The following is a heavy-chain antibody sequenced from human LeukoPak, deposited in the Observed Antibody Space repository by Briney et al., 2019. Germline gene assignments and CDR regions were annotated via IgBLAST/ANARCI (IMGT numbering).Heavy chain of an antibody. CDR3: ARVTGYMIEDYFDY. D-gene: IGHD3-22*01. Sequence: SKTLSLTCTVSGGSISSYYWSWIRQPPGKGLEWIGYIYYSGSTNYNPSLKSRVTISVETSKNQFSLKLSSVTAADTAVYYCARVTGYMIEDYFDYWGQGTLVTVSS. CDR1: GGSISSYY. CDR2: IYYSGST. J-gene: IGHJ4*02. V-gene: IGHV4-59*01.